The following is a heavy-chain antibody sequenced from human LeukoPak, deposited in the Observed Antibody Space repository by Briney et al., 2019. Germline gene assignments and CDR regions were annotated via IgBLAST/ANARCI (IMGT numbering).Heavy chain of an antibody. J-gene: IGHJ2*01. CDR3: ARPYIALYCSGGSCPFDL. Sequence: GESLKISCKGSGYSFTSYWIGWVRQMPGKGLEWMGIIYPGDSDTRYSPSFQGQVTISADKSISTAYLQWSSLKASDTAMYYCARPYIALYCSGGSCPFDLWGRGTLVTVSS. V-gene: IGHV5-51*01. D-gene: IGHD2-15*01. CDR2: IYPGDSDT. CDR1: GYSFTSYW.